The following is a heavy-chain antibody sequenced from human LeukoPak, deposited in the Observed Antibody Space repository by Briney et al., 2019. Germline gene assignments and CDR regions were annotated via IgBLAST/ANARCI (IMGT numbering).Heavy chain of an antibody. Sequence: ASVKVSCKASGYTFTSYGISWVRQAPGQGLEWRGRISGYNFKTNYEQKFQGRVAMTTDTSTNTAYMELRNLRSDDTAIYYCARGGGRAAMVYFDYWGQGTLVTVSS. J-gene: IGHJ4*02. CDR2: ISGYNFKT. CDR1: GYTFTSYG. D-gene: IGHD5-18*01. V-gene: IGHV1-18*01. CDR3: ARGGGRAAMVYFDY.